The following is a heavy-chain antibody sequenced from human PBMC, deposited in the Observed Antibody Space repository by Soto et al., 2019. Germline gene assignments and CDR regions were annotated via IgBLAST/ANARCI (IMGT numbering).Heavy chain of an antibody. D-gene: IGHD1-26*01. Sequence: ASVKVSCKASGYTFTSYAMHWVRQAPGQRLEWMGWINAGNGNTKYSQKFQGRVTITRDTSASTAYMELSSLRSEDTAVYYCARRSFPVWNFYSGSLDYWGQGTLVTVSS. CDR3: ARRSFPVWNFYSGSLDY. CDR1: GYTFTSYA. J-gene: IGHJ4*02. CDR2: INAGNGNT. V-gene: IGHV1-3*01.